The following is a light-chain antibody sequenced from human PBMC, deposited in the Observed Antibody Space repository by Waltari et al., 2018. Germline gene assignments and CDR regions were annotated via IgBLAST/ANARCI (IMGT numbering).Light chain of an antibody. CDR2: DTS. V-gene: IGKV1-5*01. J-gene: IGKJ1*01. CDR1: QSIGSW. Sequence: DIQMTQSPSTLSASVGDRVTITCRASQSIGSWLAWYHQRPGKAPKLLIYDTSSLESGVPSRFRGSGSGTEFTLTISSLPPDDFATYYCQQYNSYSPLFGQGTKVEIK. CDR3: QQYNSYSPL.